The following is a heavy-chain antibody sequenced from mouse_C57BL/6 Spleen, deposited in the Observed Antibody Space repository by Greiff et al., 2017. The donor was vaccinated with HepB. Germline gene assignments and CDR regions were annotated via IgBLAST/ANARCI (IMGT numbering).Heavy chain of an antibody. CDR3: ARLGYDGFAY. CDR2: IYPGSGNT. J-gene: IGHJ3*01. CDR1: GYTFTDYY. V-gene: IGHV1-76*01. Sequence: QVQLQQSGAELVRPGASVKLSCKASGYTFTDYYINWVKQRPGQGLEWVARIYPGSGNTYYNEKFKGKATLTAEKSSSTAYMQLSSLTSEDSAVYFCARLGYDGFAYWGQGTLVTVSA. D-gene: IGHD2-2*01.